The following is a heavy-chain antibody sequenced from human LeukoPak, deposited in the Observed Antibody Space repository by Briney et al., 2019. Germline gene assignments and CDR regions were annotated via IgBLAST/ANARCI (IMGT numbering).Heavy chain of an antibody. J-gene: IGHJ4*02. CDR2: ISSSSSTI. CDR1: GFTFSSYS. Sequence: PGGSLRLSCAASGFTFSSYSMNWVRQAPGKGLEWVSYISSSSSTIYYADSVKGRFTISRDNAKNSLYLQMNGLRAEDTAVYYCARDLDYYDSSGSDGFDYWGQGTLVTVSS. D-gene: IGHD3-22*01. V-gene: IGHV3-48*01. CDR3: ARDLDYYDSSGSDGFDY.